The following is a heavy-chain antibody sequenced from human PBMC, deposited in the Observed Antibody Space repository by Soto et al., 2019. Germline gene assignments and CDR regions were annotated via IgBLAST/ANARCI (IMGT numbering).Heavy chain of an antibody. CDR3: ARSLGSSYKGYYYYGLDV. CDR1: GYTFTTYW. V-gene: IGHV5-51*01. CDR2: IYPGDSDT. Sequence: GESLKISCKGSGYTFTTYWIGWVRQMPGKDLEWMGIIYPGDSDTRYSPSFQGQVTISADKSISTAYLQWSSLKASDTAMYYCARSLGSSYKGYYYYGLDVWGQGTTVTVSS. J-gene: IGHJ6*02. D-gene: IGHD5-18*01.